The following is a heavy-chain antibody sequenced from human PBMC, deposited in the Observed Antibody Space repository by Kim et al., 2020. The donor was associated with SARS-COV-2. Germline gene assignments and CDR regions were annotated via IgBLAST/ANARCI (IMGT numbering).Heavy chain of an antibody. J-gene: IGHJ6*02. CDR2: WYN. CDR3: ARRSDYGMDV. V-gene: IGHV6-1*01. Sequence: WYNDYAVSVKSRITVNPDTSKNQFSLQLNSVTPEDTAVYYCARRSDYGMDVWGQGTTVTVSS.